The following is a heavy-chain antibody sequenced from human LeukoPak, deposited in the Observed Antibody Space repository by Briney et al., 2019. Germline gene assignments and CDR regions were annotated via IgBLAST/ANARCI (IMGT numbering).Heavy chain of an antibody. D-gene: IGHD3-10*01. J-gene: IGHJ4*02. V-gene: IGHV1-2*02. CDR1: GYTLTGYY. CDR2: IKPNSGDT. CDR3: ARGGHTDYSGAGSFEF. Sequence: ASVKVSCKASGYTLTGYYMHWVRQVPGQGLEWMAWIKPNSGDTNYAQNFLGRVTVTRDTSIATAYMELSGVNTDDTAVYFCARGGHTDYSGAGSFEFWGQGSRVTVSS.